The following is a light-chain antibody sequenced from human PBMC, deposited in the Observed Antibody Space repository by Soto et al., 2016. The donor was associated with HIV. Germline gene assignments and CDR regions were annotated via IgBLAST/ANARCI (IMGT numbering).Light chain of an antibody. CDR2: KAS. CDR3: QQLNSYPLMYT. CDR1: QRISSW. Sequence: DIQMTQSPSTLSASVGDRVTITCRASQRISSWLAWYQQKPGKAPKLLIYKASSLKSGVPSRFSGSGSGTEFTLTISSLRPDDCATYYCQQLNSYPLMYTFGQGTKLEIK. J-gene: IGKJ2*01. V-gene: IGKV1-5*03.